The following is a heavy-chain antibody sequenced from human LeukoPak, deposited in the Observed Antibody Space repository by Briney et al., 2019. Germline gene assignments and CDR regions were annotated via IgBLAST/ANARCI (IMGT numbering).Heavy chain of an antibody. CDR1: GYTLTSYG. V-gene: IGHV1-18*01. J-gene: IGHJ4*02. D-gene: IGHD6-6*01. CDR2: ISAYNGNT. CDR3: FTSSSSRLGYYFDY. Sequence: ASVKVSCKASGYTLTSYGISWVRQAPGQGLEWMGWISAYNGNTNYAQKLQGRVTMTTDTSTSTAYMELRSLRSDDTAVYYCFTSSSSRLGYYFDYWGQGTLVTVSS.